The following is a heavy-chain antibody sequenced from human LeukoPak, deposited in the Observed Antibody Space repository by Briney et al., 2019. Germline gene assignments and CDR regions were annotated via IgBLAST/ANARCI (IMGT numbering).Heavy chain of an antibody. CDR1: GGSISRTNW. CDR3: SRESGAFSPFGH. J-gene: IGHJ4*02. CDR2: ISLSGRT. Sequence: PSGTLSLTCGVSGGSISRTNWWSWVRQPPGQGLEWIGEISLSGRTNYNPSLKSRVTMSLDESKNQISLNLASVTAADTAVYYCSRESGAFSPFGHWGQGTLVTVTS. V-gene: IGHV4-4*02. D-gene: IGHD1-26*01.